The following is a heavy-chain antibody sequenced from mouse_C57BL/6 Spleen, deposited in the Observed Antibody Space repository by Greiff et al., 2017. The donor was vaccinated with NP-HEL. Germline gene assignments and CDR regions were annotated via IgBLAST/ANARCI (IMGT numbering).Heavy chain of an antibody. V-gene: IGHV1-18*01. D-gene: IGHD4-1*01. J-gene: IGHJ2*01. CDR2: INPNNGGT. CDR3: ARSRVELGQGFDY. CDR1: GYTFTDYN. Sequence: EVQLVESGPELVKPGASVKIPCKASGYTFTDYNMDWVKQSHGKSLEWIGDINPNNGGTIYNQKFKGKATLTVDKSSSTAYMELRSLTSEDTAVYYCARSRVELGQGFDYWGQGTTLTVSS.